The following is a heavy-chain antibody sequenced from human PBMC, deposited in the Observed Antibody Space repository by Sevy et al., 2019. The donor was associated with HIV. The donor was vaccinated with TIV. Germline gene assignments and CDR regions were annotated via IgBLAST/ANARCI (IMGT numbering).Heavy chain of an antibody. CDR2: IYYSGST. CDR1: GGSISSGGYY. CDR3: ARGSDTAMVTIYYFDY. J-gene: IGHJ4*02. D-gene: IGHD5-18*01. Sequence: SETLSLTCTVSGGSISSGGYYWSWIRQHPGKGLEWIGYIYYSGSTYYNPSLKSRVTISVDTSKNQFSLKLSSVTAADTAVDYCARGSDTAMVTIYYFDYWGQGTLVTVSS. V-gene: IGHV4-31*03.